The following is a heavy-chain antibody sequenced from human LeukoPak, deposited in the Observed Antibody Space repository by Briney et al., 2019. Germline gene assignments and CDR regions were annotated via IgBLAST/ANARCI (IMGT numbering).Heavy chain of an antibody. Sequence: SETLSLTCTVSGGSISSGSYYWSWIRQPAGKGLEWIGRIYTSGSTNYNPSLKSRVTISVGTSKNQFSLKLSSVTAADTAVYYCARILGYCSSTCCHTADYWGQGTLVTVSS. CDR2: IYTSGST. J-gene: IGHJ4*02. CDR3: ARILGYCSSTCCHTADY. V-gene: IGHV4-61*02. D-gene: IGHD2-2*01. CDR1: GGSISSGSYY.